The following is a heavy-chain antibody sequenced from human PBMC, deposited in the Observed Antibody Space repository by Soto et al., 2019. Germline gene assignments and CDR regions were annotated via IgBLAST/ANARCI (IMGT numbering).Heavy chain of an antibody. D-gene: IGHD2-15*01. CDR3: VRNPLRGFGVHS. V-gene: IGHV4-39*01. CDR1: GDSIRTSAYY. Sequence: SETLSLTCLVSGDSIRTSAYYWGWIRQPPGKGLEWIGSIDYSGKTYYNPSLKNRVAIFIDTSKNLFSLRLNSVTAADTSIYYCVRNPLRGFGVHSWGQGALVTVSS. CDR2: IDYSGKT. J-gene: IGHJ5*02.